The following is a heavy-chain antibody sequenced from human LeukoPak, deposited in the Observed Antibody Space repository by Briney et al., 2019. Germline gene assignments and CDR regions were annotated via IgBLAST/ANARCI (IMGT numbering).Heavy chain of an antibody. CDR1: GFTSGDYA. Sequence: PGGSLRLSCTASGFTSGDYAMSWFRQAPGKGLEWVGFIRSKAYGGTTEYAASVKGRFTISRDDSKSIAYLQMNSLKTEDTAVYYCTRAEKQWLEVISAFDIWGQGTMVTVSS. D-gene: IGHD6-19*01. CDR2: IRSKAYGGTT. J-gene: IGHJ3*02. V-gene: IGHV3-49*03. CDR3: TRAEKQWLEVISAFDI.